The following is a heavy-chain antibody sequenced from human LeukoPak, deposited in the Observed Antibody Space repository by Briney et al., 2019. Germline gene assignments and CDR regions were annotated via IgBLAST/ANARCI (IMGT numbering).Heavy chain of an antibody. CDR3: ATGGPMGSS. CDR1: GLTFSRSW. J-gene: IGHJ4*02. Sequence: PGGSLRLSCAASGLTFSRSWMHWVRQTPGRGLEWVAGIKEDGGQKDYVASVRGRFTIPRDNARNSLYLQMNNLRADDTAVYYCATGGPMGSSWGQGTLVIVSA. V-gene: IGHV3-7*01. CDR2: IKEDGGQK. D-gene: IGHD3-10*01.